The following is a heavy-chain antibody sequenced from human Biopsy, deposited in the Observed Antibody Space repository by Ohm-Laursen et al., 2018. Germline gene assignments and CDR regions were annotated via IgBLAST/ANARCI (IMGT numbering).Heavy chain of an antibody. Sequence: SETLSLTCTVSGGPVSSNTNYWAWIRQPPGKGLEWIGSIFYSGIIYYNPSLKSRVSISEDTSKNQFSLNLNSVTAADTAVYYCARHPTGFWFDPWGQGTLVIVSS. CDR3: ARHPTGFWFDP. J-gene: IGHJ5*02. CDR2: IFYSGII. CDR1: GGPVSSNTNY. V-gene: IGHV4-39*01.